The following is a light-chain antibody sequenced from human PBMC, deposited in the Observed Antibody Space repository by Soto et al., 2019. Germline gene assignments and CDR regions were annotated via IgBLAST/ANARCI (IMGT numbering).Light chain of an antibody. CDR3: MKGTHWPPYT. CDR1: QSLAYSDGNTY. J-gene: IGKJ2*01. V-gene: IGKV2-30*01. Sequence: DVVMTQSPLSLPVTLGQPASISCRSSQSLAYSDGNTYLNWFQQRPGQSPRRLIYKVSNRDSGVPDRFGGSGSGTDFKLEISRVEAEDVGVYYCMKGTHWPPYTCGQGTKLEIK. CDR2: KVS.